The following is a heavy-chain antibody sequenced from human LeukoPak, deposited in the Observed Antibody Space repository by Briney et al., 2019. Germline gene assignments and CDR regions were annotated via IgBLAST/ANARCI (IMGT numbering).Heavy chain of an antibody. V-gene: IGHV3-53*05. Sequence: GGFLRLSCAASGFTVSSNYMSWVRQAPGKGLEWVSVIYSGGSTYYADSVKGRFTISRDNSKNTLYLQMNSLRAEDTAVYYCARERMTVDFYYYGMDVWGQGTTVTVSS. D-gene: IGHD6-19*01. CDR1: GFTVSSNY. J-gene: IGHJ6*02. CDR2: IYSGGST. CDR3: ARERMTVDFYYYGMDV.